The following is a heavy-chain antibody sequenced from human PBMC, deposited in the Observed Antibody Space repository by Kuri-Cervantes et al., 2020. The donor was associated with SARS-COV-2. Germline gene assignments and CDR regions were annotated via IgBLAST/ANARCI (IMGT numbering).Heavy chain of an antibody. J-gene: IGHJ6*02. D-gene: IGHD1-1*01. CDR3: ARGEGNYNWKDVGYYYGMDV. CDR2: INANNGGT. V-gene: IGHV1-2*02. Sequence: GGSLRLSCKTSGYTFTGYYIHWVRQAPGQGLEWMGWINANNGGTKYAQKFQGRVTMTRDTSISAAYMELSRLRSDDTAVYHCARGEGNYNWKDVGYYYGMDVWGQGTTVTVSS. CDR1: GYTFTGYY.